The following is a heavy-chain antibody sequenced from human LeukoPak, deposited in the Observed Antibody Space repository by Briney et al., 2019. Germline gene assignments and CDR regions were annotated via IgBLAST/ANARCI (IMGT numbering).Heavy chain of an antibody. J-gene: IGHJ4*02. CDR3: AKNGHYYDSSGYFDY. V-gene: IGHV3-23*01. CDR1: GFTFSSYA. Sequence: GGSLRLSCAASGFTFSSYAMSWVRQAPGKGLEWVSVISGSGGSTYYADSVKGRFTISRDNSKNTLYLQMNSLRAEDTAVYYCAKNGHYYDSSGYFDYWGQGTLVTVSS. CDR2: ISGSGGST. D-gene: IGHD3-22*01.